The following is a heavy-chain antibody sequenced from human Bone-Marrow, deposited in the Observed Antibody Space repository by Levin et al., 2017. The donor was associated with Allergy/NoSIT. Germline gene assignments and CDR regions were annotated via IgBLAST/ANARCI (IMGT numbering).Heavy chain of an antibody. CDR3: ASNSYGSFYYGLDV. J-gene: IGHJ6*02. Sequence: GGSLRVSCAASGFTFNTYGMSWVRQAPGKGLEWVSTISGSGGRIDYADSVKGRFTISRDNSKNTLYLQMNSLRAEDTAVYYCASNSYGSFYYGLDVWGQGTTVTVSS. D-gene: IGHD3-10*01. CDR2: ISGSGGRI. CDR1: GFTFNTYG. V-gene: IGHV3-23*01.